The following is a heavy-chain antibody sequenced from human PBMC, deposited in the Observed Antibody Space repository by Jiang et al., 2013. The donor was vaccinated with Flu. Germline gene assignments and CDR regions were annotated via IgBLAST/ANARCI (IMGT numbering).Heavy chain of an antibody. CDR3: ATDPMGQRWFDP. CDR1: GYTLTELS. J-gene: IGHJ5*02. CDR2: FDPEDGET. D-gene: IGHD1-26*01. V-gene: IGHV1-24*01. Sequence: SCKVSGYTLTELSMHWVRQAPGKGLEWMGGFDPEDGETIYAQKFQGRVTMTEDTSTDTAYMELSSLRSEDTAVYYCATDPMGQRWFDPWGQGTLVTVSS.